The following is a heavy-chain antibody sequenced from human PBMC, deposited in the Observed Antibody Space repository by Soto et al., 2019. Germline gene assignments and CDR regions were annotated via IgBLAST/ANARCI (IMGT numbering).Heavy chain of an antibody. CDR3: ARDASHTSSPTNYDFWSAPRASLNWFDP. J-gene: IGHJ5*02. CDR2: IYTSGST. D-gene: IGHD3-3*01. Sequence: KPSETLSLTCTVSGGSISSYYCSWIRQPAGKGLEWIGRIYTSGSTNYNPSLKSRVTMSVDTSKNQFSLKLSSVTAADTAVYYCARDASHTSSPTNYDFWSAPRASLNWFDPWGQGTLVTVSS. V-gene: IGHV4-4*07. CDR1: GGSISSYY.